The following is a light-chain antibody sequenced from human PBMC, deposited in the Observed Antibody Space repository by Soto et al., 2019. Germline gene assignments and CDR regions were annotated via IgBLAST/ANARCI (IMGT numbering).Light chain of an antibody. J-gene: IGKJ3*01. CDR1: QGIRSH. CDR2: VAS. CDR3: LQYDTYPRT. Sequence: DIQMTQSPSSLSASVGDRVIITCRASQGIRSHLASFQQKPGKARKSLIYVASNLQSGVPSKFSGSGSGTDFTLTINSLQPEDFATYYCLQYDTYPRTFGPGTKVDIK. V-gene: IGKV1-16*02.